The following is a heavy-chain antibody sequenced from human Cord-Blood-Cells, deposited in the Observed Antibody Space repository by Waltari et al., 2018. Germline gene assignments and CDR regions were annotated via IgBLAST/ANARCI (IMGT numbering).Heavy chain of an antibody. J-gene: IGHJ4*02. V-gene: IGHV4-39*01. CDR2: IYYSGST. Sequence: QLQLQESGPGLLKPSETLSLTCTASGGSISSSSYYWCWIRQPPGKGLEWIGVIYYSGSTYYNPALKSRVTISVDTSKIQFSRKRSSVTAADTAVYYCARQNLYYVDYWGQGTLVTVSS. CDR3: ARQNLYYVDY. CDR1: GGSISSSSYY. D-gene: IGHD1-7*01.